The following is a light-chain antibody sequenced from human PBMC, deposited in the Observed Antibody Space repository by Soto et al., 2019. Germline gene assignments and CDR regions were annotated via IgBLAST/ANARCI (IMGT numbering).Light chain of an antibody. CDR2: SND. CDR3: EAWDGSLNVVL. Sequence: QPVLTQPPSASGTPGQRVTISCSGSSSNIGTNTVNWYQHLPGSAHKLLIYSNDQRPSGVPARFSGSKSGTSASLAISGLQPDDEADYYCEAWDGSLNVVLFGGGTQLTDL. CDR1: SSNIGTNT. V-gene: IGLV1-44*01. J-gene: IGLJ2*01.